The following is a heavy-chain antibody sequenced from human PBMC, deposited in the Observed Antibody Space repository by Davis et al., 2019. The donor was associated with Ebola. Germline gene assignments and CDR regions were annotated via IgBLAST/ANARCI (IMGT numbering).Heavy chain of an antibody. CDR3: ARDPGGYGDYGN. CDR2: ISYDGSNK. V-gene: IGHV3-30-3*01. D-gene: IGHD4-17*01. CDR1: GFTFSSYA. Sequence: PGGSLRLSCAASGFTFSSYAMHWVRQAPGKGLEWVAVISYDGSNKYYADSVKGRFTISRDNSKNTLYLQMNSLRAEDTAVYYCARDPGGYGDYGNWGQGTLVTVSS. J-gene: IGHJ4*02.